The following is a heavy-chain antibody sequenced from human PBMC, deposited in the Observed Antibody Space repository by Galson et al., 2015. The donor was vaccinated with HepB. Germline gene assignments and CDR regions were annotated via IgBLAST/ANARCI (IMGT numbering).Heavy chain of an antibody. Sequence: SVKVSCKASGGSFSSRTISWVRQAPGQGLEWMGGIIPIFGSANYAQKFQDRVTITADESTSTAYMELSSLRSEDTAVYYCARPDTAMVISGYYYYYGMDVWGQGTTVTVSS. CDR1: GGSFSSRT. J-gene: IGHJ6*02. D-gene: IGHD5-18*01. CDR2: IIPIFGSA. V-gene: IGHV1-69*13. CDR3: ARPDTAMVISGYYYYYGMDV.